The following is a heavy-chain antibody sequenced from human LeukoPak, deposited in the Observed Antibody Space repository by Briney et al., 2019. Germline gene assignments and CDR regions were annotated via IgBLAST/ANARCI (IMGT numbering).Heavy chain of an antibody. Sequence: SETLSLTCAVYGGSFSGYYWSWFRQPPGKGLEWIGEINHSGSTNYNPSLKSRVTISVDTSKNQFSLKLSSVTAADTAVYYCATWGTYYYGSGSYVGHAFDIWGQGTMVTVSS. J-gene: IGHJ3*02. D-gene: IGHD3-10*01. CDR3: ATWGTYYYGSGSYVGHAFDI. V-gene: IGHV4-34*01. CDR1: GGSFSGYY. CDR2: INHSGST.